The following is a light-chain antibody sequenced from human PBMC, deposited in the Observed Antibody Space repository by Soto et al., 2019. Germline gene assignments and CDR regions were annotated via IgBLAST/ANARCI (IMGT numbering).Light chain of an antibody. CDR2: GAS. Sequence: PGERFTLSFSPSQSVRTRSLTWYQQKPGQAPRLLIYGASTWATGIPARFSGSGSGTDFTLTISSLQPEDFAIYYCQQDYNLPLTFGGGTKVEIK. CDR3: QQDYNLPLT. J-gene: IGKJ4*01. V-gene: IGKV3D-7*01. CDR1: QSVRTRS.